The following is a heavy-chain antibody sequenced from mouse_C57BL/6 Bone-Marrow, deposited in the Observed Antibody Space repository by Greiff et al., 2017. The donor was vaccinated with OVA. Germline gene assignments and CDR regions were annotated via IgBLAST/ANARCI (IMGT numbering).Heavy chain of an antibody. CDR3: ARWGLLRPFAY. CDR2: ISDGGSYT. D-gene: IGHD1-2*01. V-gene: IGHV5-4*03. J-gene: IGHJ3*01. Sequence: EVKLQESGGGLVKPGGSLKLSCAASGFTFSSYAMSWVRQTPEKRLEWVATISDGGSYTYYPDNVKGRFTISRDNAKNNLYLQMSHLKSEDTAMYYCARWGLLRPFAYWGQGTLVTVSA. CDR1: GFTFSSYA.